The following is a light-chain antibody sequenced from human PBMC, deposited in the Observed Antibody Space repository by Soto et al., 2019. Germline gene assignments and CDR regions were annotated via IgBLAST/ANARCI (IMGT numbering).Light chain of an antibody. CDR3: QQSASTPWT. CDR2: AAF. CDR1: QSISSY. J-gene: IGKJ1*01. Sequence: DIQMTQSPSSVSASVGDRVTITCRASQSISSYLKWYQQKPGKAANLLIYAAFSLLSGVPSRISGSGSGTDFALPISSLQPEVFATYYCQQSASTPWTFGQGTKVELK. V-gene: IGKV1-39*01.